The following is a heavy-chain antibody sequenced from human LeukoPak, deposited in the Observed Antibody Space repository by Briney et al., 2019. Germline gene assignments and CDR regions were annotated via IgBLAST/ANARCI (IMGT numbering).Heavy chain of an antibody. CDR2: INHSGST. J-gene: IGHJ4*02. Sequence: SETLSLTCAVYGGSFSGYYRSWIRQPPGKGLEWIGEINHSGSTNYNPSLKSRVTISVDTSKNQFSPKLSSVTAADTAVYYCAREGISYDSSGYSPFDYWGQGTLVTVSS. D-gene: IGHD3-22*01. CDR1: GGSFSGYY. V-gene: IGHV4-34*01. CDR3: AREGISYDSSGYSPFDY.